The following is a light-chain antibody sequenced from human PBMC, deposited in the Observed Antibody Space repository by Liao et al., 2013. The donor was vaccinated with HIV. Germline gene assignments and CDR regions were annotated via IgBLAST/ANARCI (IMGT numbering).Light chain of an antibody. V-gene: IGLV3-21*01. J-gene: IGLJ2*01. Sequence: SYELTQPPSVSVAPGKTAKITCGGNNIGSKSVHWYQQMPGQAPMLVIYYGYDRPSGIPERFSGSNSGNTATLTISRVEAGDSRSDHVVFGGGTKLTVL. CDR3: V. CDR2: YGY. CDR1: NIGSKS.